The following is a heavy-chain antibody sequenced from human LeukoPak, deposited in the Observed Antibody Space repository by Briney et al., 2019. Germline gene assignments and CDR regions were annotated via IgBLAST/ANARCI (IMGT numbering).Heavy chain of an antibody. V-gene: IGHV3-30*02. D-gene: IGHD4-17*01. CDR3: AKDVYGDLDY. J-gene: IGHJ4*02. Sequence: DSVKGRFTISRDNSKKTVYLQMNSLRAEDAAVYYCAKDVYGDLDYWGQGTLVTVSS.